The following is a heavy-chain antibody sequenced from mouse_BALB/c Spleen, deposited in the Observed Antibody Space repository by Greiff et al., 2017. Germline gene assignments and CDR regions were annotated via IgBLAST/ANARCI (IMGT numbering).Heavy chain of an antibody. CDR1: GYTFTSYW. J-gene: IGHJ3*01. CDR2: INPSTGYT. Sequence: VQLQQSGAELAKPGASVKMSCKASGYTFTSYWMHWVKQRPGQGLEWIGYINPSTGYTEYNQKFKDKATLTADKSSSTAYMQLSSLTSEDSAVYYCARGGNSAWFAYWGQGTLVTVSA. D-gene: IGHD2-1*01. CDR3: ARGGNSAWFAY. V-gene: IGHV1-7*01.